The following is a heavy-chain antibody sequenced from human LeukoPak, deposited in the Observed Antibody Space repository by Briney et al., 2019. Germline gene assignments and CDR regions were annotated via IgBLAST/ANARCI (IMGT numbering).Heavy chain of an antibody. Sequence: GGSLRLSCVGPGFTFNTYWIHWVRQAPGKGLVWVSRVKEDGRETNYADSVKGRFTLSRDNAKNTVFLQMSNLRAEDTAVYHCARAKPADFDLWGRGTLVTVSS. V-gene: IGHV3-74*01. CDR3: ARAKPADFDL. J-gene: IGHJ2*01. CDR2: VKEDGRET. CDR1: GFTFNTYW.